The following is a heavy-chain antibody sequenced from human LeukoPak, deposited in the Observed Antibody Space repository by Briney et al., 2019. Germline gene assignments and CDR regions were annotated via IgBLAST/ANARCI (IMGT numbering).Heavy chain of an antibody. Sequence: GGSLRLSCAASGFSVSDNYMTWVRQAPGKGLEWVSVIYAGGNTYYADSVKGRFTISRDNSKNTLFLQMDSLRAEDTAVYYCARAGQWLEHFHHWGQGTLVTVSS. J-gene: IGHJ1*01. D-gene: IGHD6-19*01. CDR3: ARAGQWLEHFHH. CDR1: GFSVSDNY. V-gene: IGHV3-53*01. CDR2: IYAGGNT.